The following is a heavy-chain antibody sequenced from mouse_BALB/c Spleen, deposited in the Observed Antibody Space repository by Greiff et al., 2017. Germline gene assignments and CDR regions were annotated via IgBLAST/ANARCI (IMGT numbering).Heavy chain of an antibody. CDR3: ARRDLRGSFAY. V-gene: IGHV1-63*02. Sequence: QVQLQQSGAELVRPGTSVKMSCKAAGYTFTNYWIGWVKQRPGHGLEWIGDIYPGGGYTNYNEKFKGKATITADTSSNTAYLQLSSLTSEDTAVYYCARRDLRGSFAYWGQGTLVTVSA. CDR2: IYPGGGYT. CDR1: GYTFTNYW. J-gene: IGHJ3*01.